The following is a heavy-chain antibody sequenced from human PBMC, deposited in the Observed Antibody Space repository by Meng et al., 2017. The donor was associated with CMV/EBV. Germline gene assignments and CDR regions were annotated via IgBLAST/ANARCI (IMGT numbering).Heavy chain of an antibody. V-gene: IGHV4-34*01. CDR2: INHSGST. CDR3: ARVRGKYYFDY. CDR1: GGSFSGYY. J-gene: IGHJ4*02. Sequence: QVQLQQWGAGLLXXXXXLXLTCAVEGGSFSGYYWSWIRQPPGKGLEWIGEINHSGSTNYNPSLKSRVTISVDTSKNQFSLKLSSVTAADTAVYYCARVRGKYYFDYWGQGTLVTVSS.